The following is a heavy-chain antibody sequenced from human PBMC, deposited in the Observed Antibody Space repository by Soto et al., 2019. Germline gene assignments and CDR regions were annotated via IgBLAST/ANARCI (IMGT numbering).Heavy chain of an antibody. CDR1: GGSFSGHS. D-gene: IGHD3-22*01. J-gene: IGHJ4*02. CDR3: ARVRWNYYDSSGPEPFDY. CDR2: INHSGRV. V-gene: IGHV4-34*01. Sequence: PSETLSLTCAVYGGSFSGHSWTWIRQSPGKGLEWIGDINHSGRVNYSPSLKSRVTISVDTSKNQFSLKLSSVTAADTAVYYCARVRWNYYDSSGPEPFDYWGQGTLVTVSS.